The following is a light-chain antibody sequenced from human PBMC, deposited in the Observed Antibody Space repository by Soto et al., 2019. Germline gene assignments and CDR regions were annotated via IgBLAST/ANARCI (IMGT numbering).Light chain of an antibody. CDR3: QQAKSFPIT. CDR2: SAS. V-gene: IGKV1-12*01. Sequence: DIQVTQSPPSIAASVGDRVTITCRASQDIGNWMTWYQQKPGKAPKLLIYSASTLVRGVPSRFSGSGSGTEFTLTISGLQPEDSLTYYCQQAKSFPITFGQGTRLEI. J-gene: IGKJ5*01. CDR1: QDIGNW.